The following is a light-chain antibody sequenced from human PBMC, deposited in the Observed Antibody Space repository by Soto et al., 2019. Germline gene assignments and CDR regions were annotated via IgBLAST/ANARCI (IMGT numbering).Light chain of an antibody. CDR3: QQYNKWPRT. J-gene: IGKJ2*01. V-gene: IGKV3-15*01. Sequence: EIVMTQSQATLSVSPCERATLSPRASQSISSDVAWYQQKPGQAPRLLIYGASTTATGIPARFSGSGSGTEFTLTISSLQSEDFAVYNCQQYNKWPRTFGQGTKVDI. CDR2: GAS. CDR1: QSISSD.